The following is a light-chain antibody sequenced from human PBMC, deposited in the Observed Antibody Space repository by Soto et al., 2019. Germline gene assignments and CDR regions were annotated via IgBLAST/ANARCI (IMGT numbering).Light chain of an antibody. CDR3: QHYYNWPRT. CDR2: GAS. J-gene: IGKJ1*01. V-gene: IGKV3-15*01. Sequence: EIVMTQSPATLSVSPGERSTLSCRASQTIGRNLAWYQQKPGQSPRLLVYGASTRATGITARFSGSWSGTDVTLSISSLQSQEVASYYCQHYYNWPRTFGQGTKVDI. CDR1: QTIGRN.